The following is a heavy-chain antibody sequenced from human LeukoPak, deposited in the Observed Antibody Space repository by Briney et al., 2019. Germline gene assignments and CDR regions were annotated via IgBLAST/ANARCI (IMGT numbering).Heavy chain of an antibody. CDR3: ARGRLRGPPSDY. J-gene: IGHJ4*02. V-gene: IGHV4-59*01. D-gene: IGHD2-15*01. CDR2: IYYSGST. Sequence: SETLSLTCTVSGGSISSYYWSWIRQPPGKGLEWIGYIYYSGSTNYNPSLKSRVTISVDTSKDQFSLKLSSVTAADTAVYYCARGRLRGPPSDYWGQGTLVTVSS. CDR1: GGSISSYY.